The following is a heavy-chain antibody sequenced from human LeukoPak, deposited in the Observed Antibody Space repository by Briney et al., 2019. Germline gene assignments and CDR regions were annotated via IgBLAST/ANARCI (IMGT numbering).Heavy chain of an antibody. CDR3: ARASDVVLMVYAIGDY. V-gene: IGHV3-30*04. Sequence: GGSLRLSCAASGFTFSSYAMHWVRQAPGKGLEWVAVISYDGSNEYYADSVKGRFTISRDNSKNTLYLQMNSLRAEDTAVYYCARASDVVLMVYAIGDYWGQGTLVTVSS. CDR1: GFTFSSYA. J-gene: IGHJ4*02. D-gene: IGHD2-8*01. CDR2: ISYDGSNE.